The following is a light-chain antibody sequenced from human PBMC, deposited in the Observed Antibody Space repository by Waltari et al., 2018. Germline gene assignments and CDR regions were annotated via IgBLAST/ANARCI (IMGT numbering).Light chain of an antibody. Sequence: DIQMTQSPSSLSASVGARVTITCQASQDISNYLNWYQQKPGKAPKLLIYDASNLETGVPSRFSGSGSGTDFTFTISSLQPEDIATYYCQQYDNLRGLTFGGGTKVEIK. J-gene: IGKJ4*01. V-gene: IGKV1-33*01. CDR2: DAS. CDR3: QQYDNLRGLT. CDR1: QDISNY.